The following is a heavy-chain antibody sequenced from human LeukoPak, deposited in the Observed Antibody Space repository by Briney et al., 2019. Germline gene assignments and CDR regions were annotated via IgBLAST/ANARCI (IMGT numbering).Heavy chain of an antibody. D-gene: IGHD6-19*01. CDR2: IYNSGNT. J-gene: IGHJ4*02. Sequence: SDTLSLTCTVSGGSISRSSYYWGWIRQPPGKGLEWIGSIYNSGNTHYNPSLKSRVTILVDTTKNRFSLNVRSATAADTAMYYCARLSSQWLSLAYFDFWGQGALVTVSS. V-gene: IGHV4-39*01. CDR1: GGSISRSSYY. CDR3: ARLSSQWLSLAYFDF.